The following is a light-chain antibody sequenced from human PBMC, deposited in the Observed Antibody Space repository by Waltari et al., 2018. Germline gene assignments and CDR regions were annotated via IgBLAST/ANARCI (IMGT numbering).Light chain of an antibody. Sequence: IQLTQSPSFLSASVGDRVTITCRASQDISGYLGWYQQKPGKAPKVLIYGASTLQSGVPSRFSGSGSGTEFTLTINSLQPEDFATYYCQQLNYYPRTFGQGTKVEIK. J-gene: IGKJ1*01. V-gene: IGKV1-9*01. CDR2: GAS. CDR1: QDISGY. CDR3: QQLNYYPRT.